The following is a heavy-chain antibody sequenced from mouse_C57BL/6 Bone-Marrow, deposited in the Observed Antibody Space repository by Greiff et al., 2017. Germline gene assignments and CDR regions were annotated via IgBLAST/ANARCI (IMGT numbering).Heavy chain of an antibody. Sequence: QVQLKQPGAELVKPGASVKLSCKASGCTFTSYWMQWVKQRPGQGLEWIGEIDPSDSYTNYNQKFKGKATLTVDTSSSTAYMQLSSLTSEDSAVYYCARGDYSNYYFDYWGQGTTLTVSS. J-gene: IGHJ2*01. CDR2: IDPSDSYT. CDR1: GCTFTSYW. V-gene: IGHV1-50*01. CDR3: ARGDYSNYYFDY. D-gene: IGHD2-5*01.